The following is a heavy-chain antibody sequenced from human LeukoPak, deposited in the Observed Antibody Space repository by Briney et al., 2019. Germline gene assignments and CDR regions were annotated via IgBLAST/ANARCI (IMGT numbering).Heavy chain of an antibody. CDR1: GGSFSGYY. CDR3: ARREEETTFYYYYYMDV. D-gene: IGHD2/OR15-2a*01. V-gene: IGHV4-34*01. J-gene: IGHJ6*03. Sequence: PSETLSLTCAVYGGSFSGYYWTWIRQPPGKGLEWIGEIYHSGSTNYNPSLKSRVTISVDTSKNQFSLKLSSVTAADTAVYYCARREEETTFYYYYYMDVWGKGTTVTVSS. CDR2: IYHSGST.